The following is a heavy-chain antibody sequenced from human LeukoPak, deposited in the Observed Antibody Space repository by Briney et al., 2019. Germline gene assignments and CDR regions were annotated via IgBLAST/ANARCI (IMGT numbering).Heavy chain of an antibody. V-gene: IGHV3-11*04. J-gene: IGHJ5*01. Sequence: PGGSLRLSCAASGFTFSDSYMTWVRQAPGKGWEWVAYISGSGHDINYSDSVKGRFTISRDNAKNSLYLQMSSLRVEDTAVYYCTRDPRHFDSCGQGTLVTVSS. CDR2: ISGSGHDI. CDR3: TRDPRHFDS. D-gene: IGHD6-6*01. CDR1: GFTFSDSY.